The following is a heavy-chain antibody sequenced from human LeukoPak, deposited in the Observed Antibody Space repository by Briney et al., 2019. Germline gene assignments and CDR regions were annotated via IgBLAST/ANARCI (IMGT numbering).Heavy chain of an antibody. CDR3: ARGPVVVTAMAFDY. J-gene: IGHJ4*02. V-gene: IGHV4-34*01. Sequence: SETLSLTCAVYGGSFSGYYWSWIRQPPGKVLEWVGEINHSGSTNYNPSLKSRVTISVDTSKNQFSLKLSSVTAADTAVYYCARGPVVVTAMAFDYWGQGTLVTVSS. D-gene: IGHD2-21*02. CDR1: GGSFSGYY. CDR2: INHSGST.